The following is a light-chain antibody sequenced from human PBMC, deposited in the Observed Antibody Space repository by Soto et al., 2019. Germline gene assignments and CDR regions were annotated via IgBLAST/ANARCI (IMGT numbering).Light chain of an antibody. Sequence: VVMTQTPLALSVTPGQPASISFKSSQSLLHSAGETFLFWYLQKPGQSPQLLIYEVSNRFSGVPDRFSGSGSGTDFTLEISRVEAEDVGIYYCMQSTQLPPTFGQGTRLEIK. CDR2: EVS. J-gene: IGKJ5*01. CDR3: MQSTQLPPT. CDR1: QSLLHSAGETF. V-gene: IGKV2D-29*02.